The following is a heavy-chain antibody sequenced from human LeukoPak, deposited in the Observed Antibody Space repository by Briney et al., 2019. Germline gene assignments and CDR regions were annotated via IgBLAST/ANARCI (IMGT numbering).Heavy chain of an antibody. CDR3: ARRFLEWLFPFDY. CDR2: IYYSGST. Sequence: PSETLSLTCAVSGGSISSSNWWSWVRQPPGKGLEWIGEIYYSGSTNYNPSLKSRVTISVDKSKNQFSLKLSSVTAADTAVYYCARRFLEWLFPFDYWGQGTLVTVSS. V-gene: IGHV4-4*02. D-gene: IGHD3-3*01. CDR1: GGSISSSNW. J-gene: IGHJ4*02.